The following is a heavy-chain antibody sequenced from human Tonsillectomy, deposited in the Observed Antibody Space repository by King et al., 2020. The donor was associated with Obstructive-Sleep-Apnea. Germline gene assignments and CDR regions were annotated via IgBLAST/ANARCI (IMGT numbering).Heavy chain of an antibody. CDR1: GYTFTSYG. V-gene: IGHV1-18*01. CDR2: SSAYNCNT. D-gene: IGHD3-10*01. J-gene: IGHJ4*02. CDR3: ARDPPQTMVRGVIKGYFDY. Sequence: VQLVESGAEVKKPGASVKVSCKASGYTFTSYGISWVRQAPGQGLEWMGWSSAYNCNTNYAQKLQGRVTMTTDTSTGTAYVELRSLRSDDTAVYYCARDPPQTMVRGVIKGYFDYWGQGTLVTVSS.